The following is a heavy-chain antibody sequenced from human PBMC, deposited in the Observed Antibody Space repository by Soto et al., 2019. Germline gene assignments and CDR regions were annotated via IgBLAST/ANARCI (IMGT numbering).Heavy chain of an antibody. CDR2: IHYSGST. J-gene: IGHJ6*02. Sequence: QLQLKESGPGLVKPSETLSLTCTVSGGSISSSSYCWGWTRQPPGKGLEWIGRIHYSGSTYYSPSLRGRVTISADPAKNQFSLNLSSVTAADTAVYYCARVSTARTDYCASAMDVWGQGTTVSVSS. CDR1: GGSISSSSYC. CDR3: ARVSTARTDYCASAMDV. V-gene: IGHV4-39*01.